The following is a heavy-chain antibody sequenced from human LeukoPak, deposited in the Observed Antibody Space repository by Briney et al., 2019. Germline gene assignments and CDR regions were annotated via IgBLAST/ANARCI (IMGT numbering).Heavy chain of an antibody. CDR3: ARVRYYDSSGYYLMEYYFDY. V-gene: IGHV4-59*01. CDR1: GGSISSYY. Sequence: SETLSLTCTVPGGSISSYYWSWIRQPPGKGLEWSGYIYYSGSTNYNPSLKSRVTISVDTSKNQFSLKLSSVTAADTAVYYCARVRYYDSSGYYLMEYYFDYWGQGTLVTVSS. D-gene: IGHD3-22*01. J-gene: IGHJ4*02. CDR2: IYYSGST.